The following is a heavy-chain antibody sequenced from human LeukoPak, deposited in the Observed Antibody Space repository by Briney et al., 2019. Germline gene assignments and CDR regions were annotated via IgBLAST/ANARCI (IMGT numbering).Heavy chain of an antibody. CDR2: MNPNRGNT. V-gene: IGHV1-8*01. D-gene: IGHD3-9*01. Sequence: ASVKFSCKACGYTLTSSDINWVRQATGQGIAWMGWMNPNRGNTGYAQKFQGRVTMTRNTSISTAYMELSSLRSEDTAVYYCARVPLGTGRYFDWLPTGWGQGTLVTVSS. CDR1: GYTLTSSD. J-gene: IGHJ4*02. CDR3: ARVPLGTGRYFDWLPTG.